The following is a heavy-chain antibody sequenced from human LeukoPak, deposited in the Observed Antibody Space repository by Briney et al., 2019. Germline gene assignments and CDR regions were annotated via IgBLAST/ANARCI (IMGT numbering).Heavy chain of an antibody. CDR3: ARDFSGGYFDY. CDR1: GGSISSYY. Sequence: SETLSLTCTVSGGSISSYYWSWIRQPPGKGLEWIGYIFYSGNTNYNPSLGSRVTISVDTSKNHFSLKLSSVTAADTAVYYCARDFSGGYFDYWGQGTLVTVSS. CDR2: IFYSGNT. D-gene: IGHD2/OR15-2a*01. J-gene: IGHJ4*02. V-gene: IGHV4-59*12.